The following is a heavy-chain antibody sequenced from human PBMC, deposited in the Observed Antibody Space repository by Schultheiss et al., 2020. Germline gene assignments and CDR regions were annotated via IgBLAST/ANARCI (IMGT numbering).Heavy chain of an antibody. CDR3: AKDSLRYSGWYYFDY. J-gene: IGHJ4*02. Sequence: GESLKISCKASGGTFSSYAMNWVRQAPGMRLEWVANIKQDGSEKYYVDSVKGRFTISRDNAKNSLYLQMNSLRAEDTAVYYCAKDSLRYSGWYYFDYWGQGTLVTVSS. CDR1: GGTFSSYA. D-gene: IGHD6-19*01. V-gene: IGHV3-7*03. CDR2: IKQDGSEK.